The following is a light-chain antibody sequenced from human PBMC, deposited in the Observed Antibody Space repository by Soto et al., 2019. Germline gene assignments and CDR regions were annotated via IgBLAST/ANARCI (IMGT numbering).Light chain of an antibody. V-gene: IGLV2-18*02. J-gene: IGLJ2*01. Sequence: QSALTQPPSVSGSPGQSVTISCTGTSSDIGSYNRVSWYQQPPGTAPKLIIFDVTERPSGVPDRFSGSKSGNTASLTISGRQEEEEADYYCSSYRSTTSSGVFGGGTKLTVL. CDR3: SSYRSTTSSGV. CDR2: DVT. CDR1: SSDIGSYNR.